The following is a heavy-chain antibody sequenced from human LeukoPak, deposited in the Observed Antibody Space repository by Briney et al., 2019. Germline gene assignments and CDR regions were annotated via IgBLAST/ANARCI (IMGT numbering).Heavy chain of an antibody. CDR3: ARDPILRSSSWSKSYLDY. D-gene: IGHD6-13*01. CDR1: GASISSGGFY. CDR2: ISYSGST. V-gene: IGHV4-31*03. J-gene: IGHJ4*02. Sequence: SQTLSLTCTVSGASISSGGFYWSWIRHHPGKGLEYIGHISYSGSTYYNPSLESRVSISVDTSKNQFSLWLISLTAADTAVYYCARDPILRSSSWSKSYLDYWGQGTLVTVSS.